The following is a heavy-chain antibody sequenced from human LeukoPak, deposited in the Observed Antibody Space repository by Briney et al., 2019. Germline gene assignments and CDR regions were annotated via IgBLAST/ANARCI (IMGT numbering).Heavy chain of an antibody. CDR1: GGSISSYY. D-gene: IGHD3-10*01. V-gene: IGHV4-59*01. J-gene: IGHJ2*01. CDR3: ARGWFGDVAADYWYFDL. CDR2: IYYSGST. Sequence: SETLSLTYTVSGGSISSYYWSWIRQPPGKGLEWIGYIYYSGSTNYNPSLKSRVTISVDTSKNQFSLKLSSMTAADTAVYYCARGWFGDVAADYWYFDLWGRGTLVTVSS.